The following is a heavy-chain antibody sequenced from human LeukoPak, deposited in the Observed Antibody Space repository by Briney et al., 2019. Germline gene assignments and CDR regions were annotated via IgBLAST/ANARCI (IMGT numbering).Heavy chain of an antibody. D-gene: IGHD5-12*01. CDR3: AGDRGYVPSDD. CDR1: GFTFSTYW. J-gene: IGHJ4*02. Sequence: GGSLRLSCAASGFTFSTYWMHWVRQAPGKGLLWVSRINTDGRSRSYADSVKGRFTISRDNAKNTLYLQMNSLRAENTAVYYCAGDRGYVPSDDWGQGTLVIVSS. CDR2: INTDGRSR. V-gene: IGHV3-74*01.